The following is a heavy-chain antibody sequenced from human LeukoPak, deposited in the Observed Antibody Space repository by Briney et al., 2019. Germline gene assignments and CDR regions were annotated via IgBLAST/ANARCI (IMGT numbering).Heavy chain of an antibody. D-gene: IGHD1-14*01. Sequence: GGSLKLSCAASGFTFSGSAVHWVGQASGKGREWVGRIRSKAKDYATAYAASVKGRFTISRDDSKNTASLQMNSLKIEDTAVYYCSSRPDTGYYNYMDVWGKGTTVTISS. J-gene: IGHJ6*03. CDR1: GFTFSGSA. V-gene: IGHV3-73*01. CDR3: SSRPDTGYYNYMDV. CDR2: IRSKAKDYAT.